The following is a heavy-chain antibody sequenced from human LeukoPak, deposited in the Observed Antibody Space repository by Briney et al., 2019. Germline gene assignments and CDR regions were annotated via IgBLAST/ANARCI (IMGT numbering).Heavy chain of an antibody. Sequence: PGGSLRLSCAASGFTLSNAWMSWVRQAPGKGLEWVGRIKSKTDGETTDYAAPVKGRFTISRDDSKNTLYLQMNSLKIEDTAVYYCTTEPXXSXFDPWGQGTLVTVSS. V-gene: IGHV3-15*01. CDR1: GFTLSNAW. CDR2: IKSKTDGETT. CDR3: TTEPXXSXFDP. J-gene: IGHJ5*02.